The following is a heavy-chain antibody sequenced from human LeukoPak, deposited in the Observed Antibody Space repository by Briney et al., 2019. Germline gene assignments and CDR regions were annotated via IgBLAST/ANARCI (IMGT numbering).Heavy chain of an antibody. J-gene: IGHJ4*02. CDR3: ARLYYYDSSGYYYESGPFDY. Sequence: ESGPPLVNLTQTRTLTCTFSGFSLSTSGMCVSWIRQPPGKALEWLARIDWNDDQYYSTSLKTRLTISKDTSKNQVVLTMTNMDPVDTATYYCARLYYYDSSGYYYESGPFDYWGQGTLVTVSS. D-gene: IGHD3-22*01. CDR1: GFSLSTSGMC. CDR2: IDWNDDQ. V-gene: IGHV2-70*11.